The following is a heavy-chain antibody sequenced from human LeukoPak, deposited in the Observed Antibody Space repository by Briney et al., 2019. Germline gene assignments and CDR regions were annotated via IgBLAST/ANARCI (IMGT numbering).Heavy chain of an antibody. D-gene: IGHD6-19*01. CDR2: ISAYNGNT. J-gene: IGHJ4*02. CDR3: ARDRKSSGYDFSGIAVAGMGY. V-gene: IGHV1-18*01. Sequence: GASVKVSCKASGYTFTSYGISWVRQAPGQGLEWMGWISAYNGNTNYAQKLQGRVTMTTDTSTSTAYMELRSLRSDDTAVYYCARDRKSSGYDFSGIAVAGMGYWGQGTLVTVSS. CDR1: GYTFTSYG.